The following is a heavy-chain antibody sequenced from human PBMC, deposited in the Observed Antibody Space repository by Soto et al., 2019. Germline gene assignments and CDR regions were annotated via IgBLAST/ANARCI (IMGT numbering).Heavy chain of an antibody. Sequence: SETLSLTCTLSCGSISSSSYYWGWIRQPPGKGLEWIGSIYYSGSTYYNPSLKSRVTISVDTSKNQFSLKLSSVTAADTAVYYCASATRSYDFWSGYYLNGMDVWGQGTTVTASS. CDR2: IYYSGST. CDR3: ASATRSYDFWSGYYLNGMDV. CDR1: CGSISSSSYY. V-gene: IGHV4-39*01. D-gene: IGHD3-3*01. J-gene: IGHJ6*02.